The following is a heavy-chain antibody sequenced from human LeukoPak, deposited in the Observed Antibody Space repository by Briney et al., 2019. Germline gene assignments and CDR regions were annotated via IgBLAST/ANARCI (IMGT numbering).Heavy chain of an antibody. V-gene: IGHV5-51*01. CDR1: GYSFTSYW. J-gene: IGHJ3*01. CDR2: IYPRDSDS. CDR3: ARRGYCSGGNCFSSAFDV. Sequence: GESLKISCKGSGYSFTSYWIAWVRQMPGKGLEWMGIIYPRDSDSRYSPSFQGQVTISVDKSTSTAYLQWSSLKASDTAVYYCARRGYCSGGNCFSSAFDVWGQGTMVTVSS. D-gene: IGHD2-15*01.